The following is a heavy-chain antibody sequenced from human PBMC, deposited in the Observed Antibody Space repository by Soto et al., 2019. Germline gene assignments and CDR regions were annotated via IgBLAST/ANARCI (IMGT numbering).Heavy chain of an antibody. V-gene: IGHV3-13*01. J-gene: IGHJ2*01. CDR2: IGTAGDT. CDR1: GFTFSSYD. Sequence: GGSLRLSCAASGFTFSSYDMHWVRQATGKGLEWVSAIGTAGDTYYPGSVKGRFTISRENAKNSLYLQMNSLRAEDTAVYYCARVRERYCSSTSCYRLWYFDLWGRGTLVTVSS. CDR3: ARVRERYCSSTSCYRLWYFDL. D-gene: IGHD2-2*01.